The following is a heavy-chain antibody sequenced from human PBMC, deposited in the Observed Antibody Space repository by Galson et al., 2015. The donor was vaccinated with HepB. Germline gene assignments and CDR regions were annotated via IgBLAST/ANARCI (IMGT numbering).Heavy chain of an antibody. D-gene: IGHD2-2*02. CDR2: IDPSDSYT. V-gene: IGHV5-10-1*01. CDR1: GYSFTSYW. CDR3: AIHLTSEPAAIRNWFDP. Sequence: QSGAEVKKPGESLRISCKGSGYSFTSYWISWVRQMPGKGLEWMGRIDPSDSYTNYSPSFQGHVTISADKSISTAYLQWSSLKASDTAMYYCAIHLTSEPAAIRNWFDPWGQGTLVTVSS. J-gene: IGHJ5*02.